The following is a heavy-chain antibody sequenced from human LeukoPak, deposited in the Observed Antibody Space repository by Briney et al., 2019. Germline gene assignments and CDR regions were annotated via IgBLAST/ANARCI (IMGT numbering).Heavy chain of an antibody. J-gene: IGHJ4*02. D-gene: IGHD3-22*01. CDR3: ARDHSSGYYLRYYFDY. CDR1: GFTFSSYG. V-gene: IGHV3-33*01. CDR2: IWYDGSNK. Sequence: GRSLRLSCAASGFTFSSYGMHWVRQAPGKGLEWVAVIWYDGSNKYYADSVKGRFTISRDNSKNTLYLQMNSLRAEDTAVYYCARDHSSGYYLRYYFDYWGQGTLSPSPQ.